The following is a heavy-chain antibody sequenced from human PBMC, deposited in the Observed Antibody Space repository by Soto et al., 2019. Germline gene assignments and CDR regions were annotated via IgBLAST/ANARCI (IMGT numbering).Heavy chain of an antibody. D-gene: IGHD3-3*01. Sequence: QVQLVDSVGGVVKPGRSLRRYCAASGFTFSSYGMHWVRQAPGKGLEWVAVISYDGSNKYYADSVKGRLTISRDNSKNTLYLKMNSLRDEDTAVYYCAKGAIFGGTDYYYSMDFWGKGTTVTVSS. CDR1: GFTFSSYG. CDR3: AKGAIFGGTDYYYSMDF. J-gene: IGHJ6*03. CDR2: ISYDGSNK. V-gene: IGHV3-30*18.